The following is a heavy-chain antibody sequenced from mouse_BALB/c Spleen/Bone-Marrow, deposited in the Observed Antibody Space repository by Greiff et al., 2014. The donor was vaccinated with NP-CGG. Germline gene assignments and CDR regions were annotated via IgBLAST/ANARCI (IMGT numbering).Heavy chain of an antibody. V-gene: IGHV1-87*01. J-gene: IGHJ2*01. Sequence: QVQLQQPGAELARPGASVKLSCKASGYTFTSYWMQWVEQRPGQGLEWIGAIYPGDGDTTYTQKFKGKATLTADKSSSTAYMQLSSLASEDSAVYYCARGAPFDYWGQGTTLTVSS. CDR1: GYTFTSYW. CDR2: IYPGDGDT. CDR3: ARGAPFDY.